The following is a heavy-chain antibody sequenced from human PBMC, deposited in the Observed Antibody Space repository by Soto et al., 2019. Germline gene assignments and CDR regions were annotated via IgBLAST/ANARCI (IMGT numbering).Heavy chain of an antibody. CDR2: IIPIFGAA. CDR3: ARDPGDDYNFSAFDI. V-gene: IGHV1-69*01. Sequence: QVQLVQSGAEVKKPGSSVKVSCKTSGDTFSKYAISWVRQAPGQGLEWMGGIIPIFGAANYAQKFQGRVMITADESTSTAYMELSSLRSEDTAVYYRARDPGDDYNFSAFDIWGQGTMVTVSS. J-gene: IGHJ3*02. D-gene: IGHD4-4*01. CDR1: GDTFSKYA.